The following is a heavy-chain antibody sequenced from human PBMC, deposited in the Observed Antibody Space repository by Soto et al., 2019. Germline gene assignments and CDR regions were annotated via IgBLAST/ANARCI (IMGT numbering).Heavy chain of an antibody. Sequence: GGSLRLSCAASGFTFSSYAMHWVRQAPGKGLEWVAVISYDGSNKYYADSVKGRFTISRDNSKNTLYLQMNSLRAEDTAVYYCAREGSGYYDFWSGYFGAPKYYYYGMDVWGQGTTVTVSS. CDR1: GFTFSSYA. CDR3: AREGSGYYDFWSGYFGAPKYYYYGMDV. CDR2: ISYDGSNK. V-gene: IGHV3-30-3*01. D-gene: IGHD3-3*01. J-gene: IGHJ6*02.